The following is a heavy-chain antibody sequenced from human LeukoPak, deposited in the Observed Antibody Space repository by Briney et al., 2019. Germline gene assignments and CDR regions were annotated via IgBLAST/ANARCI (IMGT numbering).Heavy chain of an antibody. D-gene: IGHD6-19*01. J-gene: IGHJ4*02. CDR3: AKVRPPPGSGWYGGDDS. CDR1: GFPFNNYV. V-gene: IGHV3-23*05. CDR2: IKTSGST. Sequence: GGPLRVSCTPSGFPFNNYVLSWVRQAPGRGLEWVSSIKTSGSTDYADSVKGRFTISRDNSKNTLYLQMNSLRVEDTAVYYCAKVRPPPGSGWYGGDDSWGQGTLVTVSS.